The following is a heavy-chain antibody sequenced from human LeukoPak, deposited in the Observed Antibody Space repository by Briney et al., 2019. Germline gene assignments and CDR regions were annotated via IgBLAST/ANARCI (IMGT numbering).Heavy chain of an antibody. CDR3: ARDTLQGCFDF. J-gene: IGHJ4*02. CDR2: LKEDGSTE. D-gene: IGHD2-15*01. Sequence: GGSLRLSCVVSEFTFSNYWMSWVRQAPGKGLEWVANLKEDGSTEFYADSVRGRFTISRDNPKNSLYLQMNSLRVEDTAVYYCARDTLQGCFDFWGQGALVRVSS. V-gene: IGHV3-7*01. CDR1: EFTFSNYW.